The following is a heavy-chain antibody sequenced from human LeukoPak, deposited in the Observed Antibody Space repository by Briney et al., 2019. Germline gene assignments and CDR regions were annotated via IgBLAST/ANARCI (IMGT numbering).Heavy chain of an antibody. CDR1: GGSISNYH. Sequence: PSETLSLTCTVSGGSISNYHWSWIRQPPGKGLEWIGYIYYSGSTNYNPSLKSRVTISVDRSKNQFSLKLSSVTAADTAVYYCARAFRYIVGSYYGDYFDYWGQGTLVTVSS. V-gene: IGHV4-59*12. D-gene: IGHD1-26*01. CDR3: ARAFRYIVGSYYGDYFDY. CDR2: IYYSGST. J-gene: IGHJ4*02.